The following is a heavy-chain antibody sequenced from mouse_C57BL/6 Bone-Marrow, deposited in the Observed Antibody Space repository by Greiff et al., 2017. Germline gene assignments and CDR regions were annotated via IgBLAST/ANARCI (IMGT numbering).Heavy chain of an antibody. CDR3: ARRKYFDV. J-gene: IGHJ1*03. V-gene: IGHV4-1*01. CDR1: GIDFSTPS. CDR2: IHPYSITI. Sequence: SFNSPCTASGIDFSTPSPSWVRLSPGKSLEVLVEIHPYSITINYAPSLKYKFIISRDNAKNTLYLQMSKVRSEDTALYYCARRKYFDVWGTGTTVTVSS.